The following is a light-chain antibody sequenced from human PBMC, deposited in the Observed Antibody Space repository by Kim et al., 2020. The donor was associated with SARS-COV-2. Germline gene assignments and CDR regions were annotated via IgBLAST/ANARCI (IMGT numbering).Light chain of an antibody. CDR1: SLRSYY. CDR2: GKN. Sequence: SSELTQDPAVSVALGQTVRITCQGDSLRSYYASWYQQKPGQAPVLVIYGKNNRPSGIPDRFSGSSSGNTASLTITGAQAEDEADSYCNSRDSSGNHSWVF. V-gene: IGLV3-19*01. J-gene: IGLJ3*02. CDR3: NSRDSSGNHSWV.